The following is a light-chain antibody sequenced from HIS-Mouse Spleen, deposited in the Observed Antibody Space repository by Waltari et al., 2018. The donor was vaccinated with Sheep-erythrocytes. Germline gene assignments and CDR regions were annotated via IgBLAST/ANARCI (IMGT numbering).Light chain of an antibody. CDR3: CSYAGSSTYVV. V-gene: IGLV3-1*01. J-gene: IGLJ2*01. CDR1: KLGEKY. Sequence: SYELTQPPSVSVSPGQTASITCAGDKLGEKYACWYQQKPGQSPVLVIYQDSKRPSGIPERFSGSNSGNTASLTISGLQAEDEADYYCCSYAGSSTYVVFGGGTKLTVL. CDR2: QDS.